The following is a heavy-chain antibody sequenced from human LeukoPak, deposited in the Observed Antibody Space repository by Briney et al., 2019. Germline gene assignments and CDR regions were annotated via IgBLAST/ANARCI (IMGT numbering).Heavy chain of an antibody. CDR1: GFTFSTYG. J-gene: IGHJ4*02. Sequence: GGSLRLSCAASGFTFSTYGMNWVRQAPGKGLEWVSAISAGGGNTYYADSVKGRFTISRDNSKNTLFLEMDSLRAEDTAVYYCAKEYSVRNQFDYWGQGTLVAVSS. D-gene: IGHD1-14*01. CDR2: ISAGGGNT. CDR3: AKEYSVRNQFDY. V-gene: IGHV3-23*01.